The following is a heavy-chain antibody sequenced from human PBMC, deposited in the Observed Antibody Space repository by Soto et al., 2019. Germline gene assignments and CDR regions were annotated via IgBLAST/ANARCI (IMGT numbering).Heavy chain of an antibody. J-gene: IGHJ4*02. CDR2: VHDTGTT. V-gene: IGHV4-39*01. CDR1: GGSVSSGGNY. CDR3: ARGLSSPSAAGV. D-gene: IGHD6-6*01. Sequence: QLQLQESGPGLVKPSETLSLTCAVSGGSVSSGGNYWGWIRQSPGKGLEWIGSVHDTGTTHYNPSLTSRVTISVDHSRNQFSLNVNSVTAADTAVYYGARGLSSPSAAGVWGQGTLVTVSS.